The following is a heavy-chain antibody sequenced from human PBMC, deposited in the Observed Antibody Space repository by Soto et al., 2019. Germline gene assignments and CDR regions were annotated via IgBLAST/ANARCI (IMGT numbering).Heavy chain of an antibody. D-gene: IGHD3-22*01. Sequence: PGGSLRLSCAASGFTFSSYAMSWVRQAPGKGLEWVSAISGSGGSTYYADSVKGRFTISRDNSKNTLYLQMNSLRAEDTAVYYCAKGYYDSSGYYDNWYFDLWGRGTLVTVSS. CDR3: AKGYYDSSGYYDNWYFDL. J-gene: IGHJ2*01. CDR2: ISGSGGST. V-gene: IGHV3-23*01. CDR1: GFTFSSYA.